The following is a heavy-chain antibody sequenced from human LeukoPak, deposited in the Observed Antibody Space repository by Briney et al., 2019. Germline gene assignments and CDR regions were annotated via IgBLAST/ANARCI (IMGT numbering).Heavy chain of an antibody. CDR2: IDRDGSST. CDR3: ARGPYSGYYDSRSYGLGDY. CDR1: GFTFSSYW. V-gene: IGHV3-74*01. D-gene: IGHD3-22*01. J-gene: IGHJ4*03. Sequence: PGWSLVLSSAASGFTFSSYWMHWVRQAPAKGLVWVSRIDRDGSSTNSADSVKGRFTISRDNAKNTLYLQMNSLRAEDTAVYYCARGPYSGYYDSRSYGLGDYWGDRAIVTVSS.